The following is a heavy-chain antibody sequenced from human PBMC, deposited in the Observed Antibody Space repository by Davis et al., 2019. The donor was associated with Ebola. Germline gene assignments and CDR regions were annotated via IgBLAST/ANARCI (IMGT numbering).Heavy chain of an antibody. CDR3: AREGKYRDESRTFDY. CDR1: GFIVSNTY. Sequence: GESLKISCAASGFIVSNTYMSWVRQAPGKGLEWVSVIYSAGNTEYADSVKGRFTISRDNSKNTLYLQMNSLRADDTAVYYCAREGKYRDESRTFDYWGQGTLVTVSS. CDR2: IYSAGNT. D-gene: IGHD2-2*01. J-gene: IGHJ4*02. V-gene: IGHV3-53*01.